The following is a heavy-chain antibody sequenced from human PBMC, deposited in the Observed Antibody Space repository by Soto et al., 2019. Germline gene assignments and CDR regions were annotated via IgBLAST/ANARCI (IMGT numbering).Heavy chain of an antibody. CDR2: INPSGGST. V-gene: IGHV1-46*01. CDR1: GYTFTSYY. D-gene: IGHD5-18*01. CDR3: ARDLVYSYGWNYYYGMDV. J-gene: IGHJ6*02. Sequence: ASVKVSCKASGYTFTSYYMHWARQAPGQGLEWMGIINPSGGSTSYAQKFQGRVTMTRDTSTSTVYMELSSLRSEDTAVYYCARDLVYSYGWNYYYGMDVWGQGTTVTVSS.